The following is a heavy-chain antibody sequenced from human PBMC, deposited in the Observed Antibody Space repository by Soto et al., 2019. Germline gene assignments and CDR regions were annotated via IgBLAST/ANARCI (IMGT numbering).Heavy chain of an antibody. Sequence: VQLLESGGGLAQPGGSLRLSCAASGITFSNYGMTWVHQPPGKGLQWVSAISPGAGATYYADSVKGRFTISRDNSKSTQFLQIDSLRVEDTAVYYCAKALTTVTRPRYFDCWGQGTLVAVSS. V-gene: IGHV3-23*01. CDR2: ISPGAGAT. CDR1: GITFSNYG. D-gene: IGHD4-17*01. J-gene: IGHJ4*02. CDR3: AKALTTVTRPRYFDC.